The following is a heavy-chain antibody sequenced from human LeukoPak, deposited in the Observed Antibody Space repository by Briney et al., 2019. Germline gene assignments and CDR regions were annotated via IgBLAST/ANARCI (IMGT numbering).Heavy chain of an antibody. D-gene: IGHD4-17*01. CDR1: GFTFSSYW. CDR2: IKQDGSEK. CDR3: ASLYGDYEDYYYYYGMDV. V-gene: IGHV3-7*01. J-gene: IGHJ6*02. Sequence: GGSLRLSCAASGFTFSSYWMSWVRQAPGKGLEWVANIKQDGSEKYYVDSVKGRFTISRDSAKNSLYLQMNSLRAEDTAVYYCASLYGDYEDYYYYYGMDVWGQGTTVTVSS.